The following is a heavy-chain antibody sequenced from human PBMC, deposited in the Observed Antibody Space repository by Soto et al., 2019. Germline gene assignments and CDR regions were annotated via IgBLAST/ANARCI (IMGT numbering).Heavy chain of an antibody. D-gene: IGHD3-22*01. CDR2: ISGSGSST. V-gene: IGHV3-23*01. CDR3: ANGGYYYWLDY. J-gene: IGHJ4*02. CDR1: GFTFSSYA. Sequence: GGSLRLSCAASGFTFSSYAMSWVRQAPGKGLEWVSAISGSGSSTYYADSVKGRFTISRDNSKNTLYLQMNSLRAEDTAVYYCANGGYYYWLDYWGQGTLVTVSS.